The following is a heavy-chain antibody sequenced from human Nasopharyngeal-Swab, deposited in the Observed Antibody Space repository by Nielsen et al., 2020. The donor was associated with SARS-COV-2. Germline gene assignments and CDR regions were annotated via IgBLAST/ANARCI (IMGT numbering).Heavy chain of an antibody. V-gene: IGHV4-30-4*01. J-gene: IGHJ2*01. D-gene: IGHD3-22*01. Sequence: RQPPGKGLEWIGYIYYSGSTYYNPSLKSRVTISVDTSKNQFSLKLSSVTAADTAVYYCARVGAYYYDSSGQKHWYFDLWGRGTLVTVSS. CDR3: ARVGAYYYDSSGQKHWYFDL. CDR2: IYYSGST.